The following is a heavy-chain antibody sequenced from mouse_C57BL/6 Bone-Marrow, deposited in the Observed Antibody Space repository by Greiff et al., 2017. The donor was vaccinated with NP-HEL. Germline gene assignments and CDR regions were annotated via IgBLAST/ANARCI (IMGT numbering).Heavy chain of an antibody. CDR1: GYSFTDYN. CDR3: LLPYYYAMDY. Sequence: VQLKQSGPELVKPGASVKISCKASGYSFTDYNMNWVKQSNGKSLEWIGVINPNYGTTSYNQKFKGKATLTVDQSSSTAYMQLNSLTSVDSAVYYCLLPYYYAMDYWGQGTSVTVSS. D-gene: IGHD1-1*01. CDR2: INPNYGTT. V-gene: IGHV1-39*01. J-gene: IGHJ4*01.